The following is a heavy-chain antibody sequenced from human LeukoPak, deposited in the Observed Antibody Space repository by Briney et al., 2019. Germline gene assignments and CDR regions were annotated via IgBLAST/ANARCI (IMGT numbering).Heavy chain of an antibody. CDR2: ISSSSSYI. CDR3: ARETYCTSTNCPIGDYFDY. CDR1: GFTFSSYA. D-gene: IGHD2-2*01. V-gene: IGHV3-21*01. Sequence: GGSLRLSCAASGFTFSSYAISWVRQAPGKGLEWVSSISSSSSYIYYADSVKGRFTISRDNAKNSLYLQMNSLRAEDTAVYYCARETYCTSTNCPIGDYFDYWSQGTLVTVSS. J-gene: IGHJ4*02.